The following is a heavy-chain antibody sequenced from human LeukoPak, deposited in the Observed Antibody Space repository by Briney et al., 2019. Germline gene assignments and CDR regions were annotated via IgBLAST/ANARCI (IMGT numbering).Heavy chain of an antibody. CDR2: VSSSSSNI. D-gene: IGHD2-8*01. CDR1: GFIFSSYS. CDR3: TCDLDRSDGL. J-gene: IGHJ3*01. V-gene: IGHV3-48*04. Sequence: GGSLRLSCVASGFIFSSYSMNWVRQAPGKGLEWISHVSSSSSNIYYADSVKGRFTISRDNAKNSLYLQMNSLRAEDTAVYYCTCDLDRSDGLWGQGTMVTVSS.